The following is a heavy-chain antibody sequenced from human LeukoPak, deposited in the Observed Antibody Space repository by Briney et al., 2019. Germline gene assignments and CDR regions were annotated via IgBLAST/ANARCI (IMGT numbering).Heavy chain of an antibody. CDR2: IIPILGIA. D-gene: IGHD2-21*02. CDR3: ARDYIMVTDSSYNWFDP. J-gene: IGHJ5*02. Sequence: SVKVSCKASGGTFSSYAISWVRQAPGQGLEWMGRIIPILGIANYAQKFQGRVTITADKSTSTAYMELSSLRSEDTAVYYCARDYIMVTDSSYNWFDPWGQGTLVTVSS. CDR1: GGTFSSYA. V-gene: IGHV1-69*04.